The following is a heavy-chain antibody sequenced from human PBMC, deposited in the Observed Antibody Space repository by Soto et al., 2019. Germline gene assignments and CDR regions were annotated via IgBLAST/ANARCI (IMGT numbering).Heavy chain of an antibody. CDR2: IKQDGSEK. V-gene: IGHV3-7*05. CDR1: GFTFSSYW. CDR3: ARDPHDSSGSAFDI. Sequence: QPGGSLRLSCAASGFTFSSYWMSWVRQAPGKGLEWVANIKQDGSEKYYVDSVKGRFTISRDNAKNSLYLQMNSLRAEDTAVYYCARDPHDSSGSAFDIWGQGTMVTVSS. J-gene: IGHJ3*02. D-gene: IGHD3-22*01.